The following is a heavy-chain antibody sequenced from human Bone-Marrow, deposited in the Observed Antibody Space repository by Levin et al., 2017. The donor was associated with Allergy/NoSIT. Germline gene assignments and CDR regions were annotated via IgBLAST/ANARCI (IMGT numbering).Heavy chain of an antibody. D-gene: IGHD2-15*01. CDR2: ISLDGNTQ. CDR1: GFTFRNYA. Sequence: LSLTCAVSGFTFRNYAMHWVRQAPGRGLEWVAFISLDGNTQYYADSVKGRFTVSRDNSNNTLHLQMNSLRVEDTAIYYCAKDTYTCSGGSCYFFDSWGQGALVAVSS. J-gene: IGHJ4*02. CDR3: AKDTYTCSGGSCYFFDS. V-gene: IGHV3-30*18.